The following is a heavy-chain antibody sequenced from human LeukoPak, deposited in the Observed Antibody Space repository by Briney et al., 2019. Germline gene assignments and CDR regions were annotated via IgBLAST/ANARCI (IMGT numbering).Heavy chain of an antibody. Sequence: SETLSLTCTVSGGSISSYYWSWIRQSPGKGLEWIAYIYYSGSTNYNPSLKSRVTMSVDTSKNQFSLKLSSVTAADTAVYYCARASGVRGVILFDYWGQGTLVTVSS. CDR3: ARASGVRGVILFDY. J-gene: IGHJ4*02. D-gene: IGHD3-10*01. CDR2: IYYSGST. CDR1: GGSISSYY. V-gene: IGHV4-59*12.